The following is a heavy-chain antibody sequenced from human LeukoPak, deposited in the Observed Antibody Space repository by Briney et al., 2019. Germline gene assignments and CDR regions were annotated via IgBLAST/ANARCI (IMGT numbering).Heavy chain of an antibody. J-gene: IGHJ3*02. CDR1: GGSISSSSYY. V-gene: IGHV4-39*01. CDR3: AIRKLRRAFDI. D-gene: IGHD2-21*01. CDR2: IYYSGST. Sequence: SETLSLTCTVSGGSISSSSYYWGWIRQPPGKGLEWIGSIYYSGSTYYNPSLKSRVTISVDTSKNQFSLKLSSVTAADTAVYYCAIRKLRRAFDIWGQGTMVTVSS.